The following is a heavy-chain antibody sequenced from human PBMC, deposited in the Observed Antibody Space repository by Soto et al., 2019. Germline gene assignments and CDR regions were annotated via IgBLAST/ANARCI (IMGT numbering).Heavy chain of an antibody. Sequence: EVQLVESGGGLVQPGGSLRLSCAASGFTFRSYWMGWVRQAPGKGLEWVANINQDGSKRYFVDPVKGRFTISRDNAKNSLFLQINSLRADDQAVYYCARDTAPGRRYDYLDAIDIWGQGTMVAVSS. CDR1: GFTFRSYW. CDR3: ARDTAPGRRYDYLDAIDI. D-gene: IGHD3-10*01. V-gene: IGHV3-7*03. J-gene: IGHJ3*02. CDR2: INQDGSKR.